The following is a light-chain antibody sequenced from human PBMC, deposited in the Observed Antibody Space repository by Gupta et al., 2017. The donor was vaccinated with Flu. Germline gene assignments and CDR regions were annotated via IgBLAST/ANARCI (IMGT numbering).Light chain of an antibody. CDR2: AAS. Sequence: DIQLTQSPSFLSASVGDRVTITCRASQGISSYLAWHQQKPGKAPKLLIYAASTSQSGVPSRFSGSGSGTEFTLTISSLQPEDFATYYCQQLNNYPVTFGRGTKVDIK. CDR3: QQLNNYPVT. V-gene: IGKV1-9*01. CDR1: QGISSY. J-gene: IGKJ4*01.